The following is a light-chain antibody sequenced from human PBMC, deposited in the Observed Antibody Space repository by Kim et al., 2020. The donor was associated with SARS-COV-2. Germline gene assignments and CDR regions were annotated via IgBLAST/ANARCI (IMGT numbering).Light chain of an antibody. V-gene: IGLV3-9*01. J-gene: IGLJ3*02. CDR2: RDS. Sequence: VALGQTARITCGGNNIGSKNVHWYQQKPGQAPVLVIYRDSNRPSGIPERFSGTNSGNTATLTISRAQAGDEADYYCQVWDSSTAVFGGGTQLTVL. CDR1: NIGSKN. CDR3: QVWDSSTAV.